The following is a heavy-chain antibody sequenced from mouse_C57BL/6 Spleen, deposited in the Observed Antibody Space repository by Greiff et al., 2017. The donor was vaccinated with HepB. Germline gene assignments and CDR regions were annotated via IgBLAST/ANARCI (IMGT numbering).Heavy chain of an antibody. CDR1: GYTFTSYW. Sequence: QVQLQQPGTELVKPGASVKLSCKASGYTFTSYWMHWVKQRPGQGLEWIGNINPSNGGTNYNEKFKSKATLTVDKSSSTAYMQLSSLTSEDAAVYYFARCSSGYWYFDVWGTGTTVTVSS. D-gene: IGHD3-2*02. V-gene: IGHV1-53*01. CDR2: INPSNGGT. J-gene: IGHJ1*03. CDR3: ARCSSGYWYFDV.